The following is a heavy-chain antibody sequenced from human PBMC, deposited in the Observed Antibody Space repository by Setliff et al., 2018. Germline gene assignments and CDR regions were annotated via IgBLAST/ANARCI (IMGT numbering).Heavy chain of an antibody. CDR2: IYYTGDT. V-gene: IGHV4-39*01. CDR1: NGSISISDFY. D-gene: IGHD3-10*01. J-gene: IGHJ4*01. CDR3: ARQAGLRGYYGSNSLYYFDF. Sequence: PSETLSLTCTVSNGSISISDFYWGWIRQSPGKGLEWIGSIYYTGDTWYKQPLEGRVTISVDTSKNQFSLGLTSVTAADTAVYYCARQAGLRGYYGSNSLYYFDFWGRGTLVTVSS.